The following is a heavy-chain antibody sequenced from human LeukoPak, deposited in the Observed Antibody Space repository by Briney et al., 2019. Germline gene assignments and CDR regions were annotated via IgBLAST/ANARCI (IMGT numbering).Heavy chain of an antibody. J-gene: IGHJ4*02. V-gene: IGHV4-34*01. D-gene: IGHD6-6*01. CDR3: ARGRRSSTTDY. Sequence: SETLSLTCAVYGGSFSGYYWSWTRQPPGEGLEWIGEINHSGSTNYNPSLKSRVTISVDTSKNQFSLKLSSVTAADTAVYYCARGRRSSTTDYWGQGTLVTVSS. CDR2: INHSGST. CDR1: GGSFSGYY.